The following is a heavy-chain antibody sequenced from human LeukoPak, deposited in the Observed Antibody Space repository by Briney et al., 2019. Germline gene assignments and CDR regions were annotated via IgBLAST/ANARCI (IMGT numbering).Heavy chain of an antibody. CDR1: GGTFSSYA. CDR3: ARARYCSSTSCYTMPKIYFDY. D-gene: IGHD2-2*02. Sequence: SVKVSCKASGGTFSSYAISWVREAPGQGLEWMGRIIPIFGITNYAQKFQGRVTITTDKSTSTAYMELSSLRAEDTAVYYCARARYCSSTSCYTMPKIYFDYWGQGTLVTVSS. CDR2: IIPIFGIT. V-gene: IGHV1-69*04. J-gene: IGHJ4*02.